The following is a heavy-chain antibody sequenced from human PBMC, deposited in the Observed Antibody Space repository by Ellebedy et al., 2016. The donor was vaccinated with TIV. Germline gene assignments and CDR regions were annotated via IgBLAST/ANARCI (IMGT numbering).Heavy chain of an antibody. CDR1: GYTFTSYG. Sequence: ASVKVSCXASGYTFTSYGISWVRQAPGQGLEWMGWISAYNGNTNYAQKLQGRVTMTTDTSTSTAYMELRSLRSDDTAVYYCAREGCSSTSCRTYYYMDVWGKGTTVTVSS. CDR2: ISAYNGNT. D-gene: IGHD2-2*01. J-gene: IGHJ6*03. CDR3: AREGCSSTSCRTYYYMDV. V-gene: IGHV1-18*01.